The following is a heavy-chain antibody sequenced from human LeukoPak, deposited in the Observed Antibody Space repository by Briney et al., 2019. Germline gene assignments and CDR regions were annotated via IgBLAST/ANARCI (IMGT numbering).Heavy chain of an antibody. V-gene: IGHV3-11*01. CDR2: ISSSGSTI. Sequence: GGSLRLSCAASGFTFSDYYMSWIRQAPGKGLEWVSYISSSGSTIYYADSVKGRFTISRDNAKNSLYLQMNSLRAEDTAVYYCARDTTYYYDSSGPTFDYWGQGTLVTVSS. CDR3: ARDTTYYYDSSGPTFDY. D-gene: IGHD3-22*01. J-gene: IGHJ4*02. CDR1: GFTFSDYY.